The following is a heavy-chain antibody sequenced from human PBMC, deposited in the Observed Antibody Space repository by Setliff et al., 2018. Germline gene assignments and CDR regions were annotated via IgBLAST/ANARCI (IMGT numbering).Heavy chain of an antibody. V-gene: IGHV1-18*01. D-gene: IGHD2-2*01. CDR2: ISIYTGNA. CDR3: SRLVRYSTTTSCQRLSGGEY. J-gene: IGHJ4*02. Sequence: RASVKVSCKASGYTFSDYGITWVRQAPGQGLEWMGWISIYTGNAYYAHKLQGRVTMTTDTSTDTAYLELRSLRSDDTAVYYCSRLVRYSTTTSCQRLSGGEYWGQGTLVTAPQ. CDR1: GYTFSDYG.